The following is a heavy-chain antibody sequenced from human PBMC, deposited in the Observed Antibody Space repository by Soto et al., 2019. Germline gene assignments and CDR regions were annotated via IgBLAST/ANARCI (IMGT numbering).Heavy chain of an antibody. Sequence: GASVKVSCKASGGTFSSYAISWVRQAPGQGLEWMGGMIPIFGTANYAQKFQGRVTITADESTSTAYMELSSLRSEDTAVYYCARFKRERRDGYNPGPWGQGTLVTVSS. J-gene: IGHJ5*02. V-gene: IGHV1-69*13. CDR1: GGTFSSYA. CDR2: MIPIFGTA. D-gene: IGHD5-12*01. CDR3: ARFKRERRDGYNPGP.